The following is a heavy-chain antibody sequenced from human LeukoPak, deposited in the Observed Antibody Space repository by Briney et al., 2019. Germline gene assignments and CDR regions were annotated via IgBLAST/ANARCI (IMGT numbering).Heavy chain of an antibody. D-gene: IGHD2-21*02. CDR2: INAGNGNT. J-gene: IGHJ4*02. CDR3: ARDTWAYCGGDCYSGIFDY. Sequence: ASVKVSCKASGYTFTSYAMHWVRQAPGQRLEWMGWINAGNGNTKYSQKFQGRVTITRDTSASTAYMELSSLRSEDTAVYYCARDTWAYCGGDCYSGIFDYWGQGTLVTVSP. CDR1: GYTFTSYA. V-gene: IGHV1-3*01.